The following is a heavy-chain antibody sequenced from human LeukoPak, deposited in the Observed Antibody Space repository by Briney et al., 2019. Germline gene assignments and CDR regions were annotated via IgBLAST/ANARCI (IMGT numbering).Heavy chain of an antibody. Sequence: PGGSLRLSCAASGFTFSSYGMSWVRQAPGKGLEWVSAISGSGGSTYYADSVKGRFTISRDNSKNTLYLQMNSLRAEDTAVYYCAKVSGKVAVAGLPIDYWGQGTLVTVSS. J-gene: IGHJ4*02. D-gene: IGHD6-19*01. CDR2: ISGSGGST. V-gene: IGHV3-23*01. CDR1: GFTFSSYG. CDR3: AKVSGKVAVAGLPIDY.